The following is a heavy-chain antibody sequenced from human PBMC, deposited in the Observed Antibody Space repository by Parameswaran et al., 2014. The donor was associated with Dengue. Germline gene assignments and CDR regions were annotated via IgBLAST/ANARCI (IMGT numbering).Heavy chain of an antibody. D-gene: IGHD3-10*01. Sequence: VRQAPGKGLEWVSYISSSGSTIYYADSVKGRFTISRDNSKNTLYLQMNSLRAEDTAVYYCAKERDVEIPGALLWFRELALWYYYYMDVWGKGTTVTVSS. CDR3: AKERDVEIPGALLWFRELALWYYYYMDV. V-gene: IGHV3-23*01. J-gene: IGHJ6*03. CDR2: ISSSGSTI.